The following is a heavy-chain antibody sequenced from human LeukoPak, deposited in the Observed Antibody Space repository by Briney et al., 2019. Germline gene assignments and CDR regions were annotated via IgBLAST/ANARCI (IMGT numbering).Heavy chain of an antibody. Sequence: PSETLSLTCNVSGASMSNYYWVWIRQPPGKGLEWIGSIYHSGTTYSGSTYYNPPLKSRVTISVDTSKNQFSLKLSSVTAADTAVYYCTRHEVGDTAMVNYAFDIWGQGTMVTVSS. V-gene: IGHV4-39*01. CDR2: IYHSGTTYSGST. CDR3: TRHEVGDTAMVNYAFDI. D-gene: IGHD5-18*01. CDR1: GASMSNYY. J-gene: IGHJ3*02.